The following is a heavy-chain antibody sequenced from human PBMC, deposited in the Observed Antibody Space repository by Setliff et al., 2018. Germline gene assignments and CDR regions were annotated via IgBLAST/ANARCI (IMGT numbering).Heavy chain of an antibody. D-gene: IGHD4-17*01. V-gene: IGHV3-23*01. CDR1: TFTFSNYA. CDR3: ARDPNGDYVGASDP. Sequence: PGGSLRLSCVASTFTFSNYAVTWVRQAPGKGLEWVSSIDVGGGNTYYADSVKGRFTISRDNSRNTLYLQMNSLRAEDTASYYCARDPNGDYVGASDPWGHGILVTVSS. CDR2: IDVGGGNT. J-gene: IGHJ5*02.